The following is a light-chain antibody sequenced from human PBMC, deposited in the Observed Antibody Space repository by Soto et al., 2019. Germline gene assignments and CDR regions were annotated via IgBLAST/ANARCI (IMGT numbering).Light chain of an antibody. Sequence: IQLTQSPSSLSASVGDRVTITCRASQGISSYLAWYQQKPGKAPKLLIYAASTFQSGVPSRISGSGSGTDFNLTISSLQPEDFAIYYCQGLNSYPPNTTFGRGTRLEIK. V-gene: IGKV1-9*01. CDR3: QGLNSYPPNTT. J-gene: IGKJ5*01. CDR2: AAS. CDR1: QGISSY.